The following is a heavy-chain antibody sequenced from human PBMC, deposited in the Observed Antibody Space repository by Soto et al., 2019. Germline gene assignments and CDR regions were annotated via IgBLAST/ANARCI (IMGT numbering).Heavy chain of an antibody. V-gene: IGHV1-69*06. CDR1: GYIFVNYA. CDR2: IIPIFGTA. CDR3: GRALESIAAAGLYFDY. D-gene: IGHD6-13*01. Sequence: SVKVSCKASGYIFVNYAISWVRQAPGQGLEWMGGIIPIFGTANYAQKFQGRVTITADKSTSTAYMELSSLRSEDTAVYYCGRALESIAAAGLYFDYWGQGTLVTVSS. J-gene: IGHJ4*02.